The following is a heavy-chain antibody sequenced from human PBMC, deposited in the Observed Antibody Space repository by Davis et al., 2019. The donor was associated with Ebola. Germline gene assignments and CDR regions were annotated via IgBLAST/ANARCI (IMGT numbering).Heavy chain of an antibody. CDR1: GGSISSGGYS. J-gene: IGHJ4*02. Sequence: LRLSCAVSGGSISSGGYSWSWIRQPPGKGLEWTGYIYHSGSPYYNPSLKSRVTISVDRSKNQFSLKLSSVTAADTAVYYCARGGYSYGSLDYWGQGTLVTVSS. V-gene: IGHV4-30-2*01. CDR2: IYHSGSP. CDR3: ARGGYSYGSLDY. D-gene: IGHD5-18*01.